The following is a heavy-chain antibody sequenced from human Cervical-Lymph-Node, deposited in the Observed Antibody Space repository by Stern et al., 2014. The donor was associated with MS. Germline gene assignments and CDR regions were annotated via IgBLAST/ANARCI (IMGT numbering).Heavy chain of an antibody. CDR2: FYSGIST. CDR1: GSTVNSNY. V-gene: IGHV3-66*01. J-gene: IGHJ5*02. Sequence: EDQLVESWGTLVQPGGSLRLSCAASGSTVNSNYMTWVRQAPGKGLEWVSIFYSGISTYYAESVKGRFSFSIDNSKNTLFLHMNNLRVEDTAMYYCTREMAARRLDPWGQGTLVIVSA. CDR3: TREMAARRLDP. D-gene: IGHD5-24*01.